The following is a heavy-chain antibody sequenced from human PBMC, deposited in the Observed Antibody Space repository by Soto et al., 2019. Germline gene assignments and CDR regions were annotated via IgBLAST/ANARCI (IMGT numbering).Heavy chain of an antibody. CDR3: ARDGMVRGEYYYYYGMDV. V-gene: IGHV4-61*01. J-gene: IGHJ6*02. Sequence: NPSETLSLTCTVCGGSVSSGSYYWSWIRRPPGKGLEWIGYIYYSGSTNYNPSLKSRVTISVDTSKNQFSLKLSSVTAADTAVYYCARDGMVRGEYYYYYGMDVWGQGTTVTVSS. D-gene: IGHD3-10*01. CDR1: GGSVSSGSYY. CDR2: IYYSGST.